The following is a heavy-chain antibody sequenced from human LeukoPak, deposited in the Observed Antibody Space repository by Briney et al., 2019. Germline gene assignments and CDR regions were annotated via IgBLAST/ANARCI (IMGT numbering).Heavy chain of an antibody. D-gene: IGHD5-18*01. Sequence: PGGSLRLSCAASGFTFSSYAMHWDRQAPGKGLEWVAVISYDGSNKYYADSVKGRFTISRDNSKNTLYLQMNSLRAEDTAVYYCARDRDSYGGDQFDYWGQGALVTVSS. CDR1: GFTFSSYA. CDR3: ARDRDSYGGDQFDY. CDR2: ISYDGSNK. J-gene: IGHJ4*02. V-gene: IGHV3-30-3*01.